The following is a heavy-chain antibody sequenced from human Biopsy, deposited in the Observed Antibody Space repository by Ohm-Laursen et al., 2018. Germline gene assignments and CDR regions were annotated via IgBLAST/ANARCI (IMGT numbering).Heavy chain of an antibody. D-gene: IGHD3-10*01. V-gene: IGHV1-2*02. CDR1: GYTFTGYY. J-gene: IGHJ4*02. CDR2: INPNSGVI. Sequence: SVKVSCKASGYTFTGYYMHWVRQAPGQGLEWMGWINPNSGVINYAQRFQGRVTMTRDTSISTAYMELSRLRSDDTAVYYCARDPRYGYGSYFDYWGQGTLVAVSS. CDR3: ARDPRYGYGSYFDY.